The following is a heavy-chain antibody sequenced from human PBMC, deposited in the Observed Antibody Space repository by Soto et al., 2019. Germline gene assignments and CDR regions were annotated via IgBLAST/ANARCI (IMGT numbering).Heavy chain of an antibody. Sequence: GASVKGSCKVSGYTLTELSMHWVRQAPGKGLEWMGGFDPEDGETIYARKFQGRVTMTEDTSTDTAYMELSSLRSEDTAVYYCATARDCSSTSCYYYYYYGMDVWGQGTTVTVSS. CDR3: ATARDCSSTSCYYYYYYGMDV. V-gene: IGHV1-24*01. J-gene: IGHJ6*02. CDR1: GYTLTELS. D-gene: IGHD2-2*01. CDR2: FDPEDGET.